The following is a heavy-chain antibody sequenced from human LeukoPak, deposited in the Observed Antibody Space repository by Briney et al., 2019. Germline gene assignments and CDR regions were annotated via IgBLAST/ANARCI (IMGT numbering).Heavy chain of an antibody. V-gene: IGHV4-34*01. J-gene: IGHJ4*02. CDR2: IDHSGST. D-gene: IGHD5-24*01. CDR3: ARGRRDGYYFDY. CDR1: GGSLSGYY. Sequence: PSETLSLTCGVYGGSLSGYYWSWISQPPGKGLEWIGEIDHSGSTNYNPSLKSRATISLDKSKNQVFLKVNSVTAADTAVYYCARGRRDGYYFDYWGQGTLVTVSS.